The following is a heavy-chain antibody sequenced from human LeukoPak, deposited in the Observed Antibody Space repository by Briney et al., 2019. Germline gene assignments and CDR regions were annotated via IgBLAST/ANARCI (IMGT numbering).Heavy chain of an antibody. CDR2: ISSSSSTI. V-gene: IGHV3-48*01. CDR1: GFTFSSYS. J-gene: IGHJ4*02. D-gene: IGHD3-22*01. Sequence: GGSLRLSCAASGFTFSSYSMNWVRQAPGKGLEWVSYISSSSSTIYYADSVKGRFTISRDNSKNTLYLQMNSLRAEDTAVYYCAKGGGYDSSGYFFDYWGQGTLVTVSS. CDR3: AKGGGYDSSGYFFDY.